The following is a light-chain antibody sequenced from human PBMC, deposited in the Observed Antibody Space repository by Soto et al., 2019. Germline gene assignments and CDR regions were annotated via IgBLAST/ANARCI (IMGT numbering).Light chain of an antibody. CDR3: QQRTNWPTST. J-gene: IGKJ5*01. CDR2: DAS. V-gene: IGKV3-11*01. Sequence: EIVLTQSPATLSLCPGERATLSCRASQSVNSYLAWYQQRPGQAPRLLIHDASSRATGIPARFSGSGSGTDFTLTISSLEPEDFAVYYCQQRTNWPTSTFGQGTRLEIK. CDR1: QSVNSY.